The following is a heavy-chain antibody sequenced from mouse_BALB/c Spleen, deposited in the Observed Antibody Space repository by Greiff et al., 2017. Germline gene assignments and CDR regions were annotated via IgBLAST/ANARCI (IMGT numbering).Heavy chain of an antibody. CDR2: IDPENGNT. V-gene: IGHV14-1*02. D-gene: IGHD1-1*01. CDR3: ASYYYGSVAY. CDR1: GFYIKDYY. J-gene: IGHJ2*01. Sequence: EVQLQQSGAELVRPGASVKLSCKVSGFYIKDYYMYWVMQRPEQGLEWIGWIDPENGNTRYDPKFQGKTSITADTSSNTDYLQLSSLTSEDTAVYCCASYYYGSVAYWGQGTPLTVSS.